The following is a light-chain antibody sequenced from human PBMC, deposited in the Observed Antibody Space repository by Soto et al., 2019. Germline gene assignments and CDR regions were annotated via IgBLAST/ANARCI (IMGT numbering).Light chain of an antibody. CDR1: QSVGSNY. CDR3: QQYTTSPFT. Sequence: EIVLTQSPGTLSLSPGERATLYCRASQSVGSNYLAWYQQKPGQAPRVLIYGASSRATGIPDRFSGSGSGADFTLTISRLEPEDFAGYFCQQYTTSPFTFGPGTKVDIK. J-gene: IGKJ3*01. CDR2: GAS. V-gene: IGKV3-20*01.